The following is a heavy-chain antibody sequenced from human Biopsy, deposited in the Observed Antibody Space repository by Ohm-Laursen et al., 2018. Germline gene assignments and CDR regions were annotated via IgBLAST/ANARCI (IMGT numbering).Heavy chain of an antibody. J-gene: IGHJ4*02. CDR2: IYYSGST. CDR1: GRSIGSFF. Sequence: SETLSLTCTVSGRSIGSFFWSWTRQPPGKGLVWIGYIYYSGSTNYNPSLRSRVTIAVDRSKNQFSLELSSVTVADTAVYYCARVGAGAPSIDYFDYWGQGALVTVSS. D-gene: IGHD1-26*01. V-gene: IGHV4-59*01. CDR3: ARVGAGAPSIDYFDY.